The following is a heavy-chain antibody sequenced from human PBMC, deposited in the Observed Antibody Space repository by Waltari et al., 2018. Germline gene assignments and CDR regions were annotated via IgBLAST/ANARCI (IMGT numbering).Heavy chain of an antibody. CDR2: IYYSGST. D-gene: IGHD4-17*01. J-gene: IGHJ4*02. CDR3: ARDYGDYLFDY. Sequence: QLQLQESGPGLVKPSETLSLTCTVSVGSISSSSYYWGWIRQPPGKGLEWIGSIYYSGSTYYNPSLKSRVTISVDTSKNQFSLKLSSVTAADTAVYYCARDYGDYLFDYWGQGTLVTVSS. V-gene: IGHV4-39*07. CDR1: VGSISSSSYY.